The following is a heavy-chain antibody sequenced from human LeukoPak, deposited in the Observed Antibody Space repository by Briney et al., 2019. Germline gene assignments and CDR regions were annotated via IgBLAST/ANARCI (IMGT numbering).Heavy chain of an antibody. Sequence: PGGSLRLSCAASGFIFSNHGMNWVRQAPGKGLEWLSGVSPPGGGTYYADSVKGRFTISRDDSKNTLYLQMNSLRAEDTAVYYCAKFGSGYYYVCTDIWGQGTMVTVSS. CDR1: GFIFSNHG. J-gene: IGHJ3*02. CDR3: AKFGSGYYYVCTDI. V-gene: IGHV3-23*01. CDR2: VSPPGGGT. D-gene: IGHD3-22*01.